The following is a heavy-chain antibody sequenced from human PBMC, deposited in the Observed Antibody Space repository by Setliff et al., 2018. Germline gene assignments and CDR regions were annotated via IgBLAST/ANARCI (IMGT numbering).Heavy chain of an antibody. D-gene: IGHD3-10*01. CDR3: ARSYITSLEY. CDR2: INHSGKT. Sequence: PSETLSLTCAVSGGTISSGNWLSWVRQTPGKGLEWIGEINHSGKTNHKPSLKSRVTMSVDKSKNQFSLKLNSVTAADTAVYSCARSYITSLEYWGQGTLVTVS. CDR1: GGTISSGNW. J-gene: IGHJ4*02. V-gene: IGHV4-4*02.